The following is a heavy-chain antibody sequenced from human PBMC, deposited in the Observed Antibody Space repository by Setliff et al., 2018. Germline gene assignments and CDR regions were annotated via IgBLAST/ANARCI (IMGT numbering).Heavy chain of an antibody. D-gene: IGHD3-16*02. J-gene: IGHJ4*02. V-gene: IGHV1-2*02. CDR1: GYTFVDYY. CDR2: INPKTGGT. CDR3: AREPYDYIWGSYRSPYFDH. Sequence: GASVKVSCKASGYTFVDYYLHWVRQAPGQGLEWMGWINPKTGGTNYAQKFQGRVTMTRDASINTAFMHLSSLKSDDMAVYYCAREPYDYIWGSYRSPYFDHWGQGALVTVSS.